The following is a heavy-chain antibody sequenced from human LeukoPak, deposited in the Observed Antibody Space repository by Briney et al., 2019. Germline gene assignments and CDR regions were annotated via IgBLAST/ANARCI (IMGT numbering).Heavy chain of an antibody. CDR1: GFTFSSYA. CDR3: AKDSLNYHDSSGYSPSDFDY. J-gene: IGHJ4*02. D-gene: IGHD3-22*01. V-gene: IGHV3-23*01. CDR2: ISGSGGST. Sequence: PGGSLRLSCAASGFTFSSYAMSWVRQAPGKGLEWVSAISGSGGSTYYADSVKGRFTISRDNSKNTLYLQMNSLRAEDTAVYYCAKDSLNYHDSSGYSPSDFDYWGQGTLVTVSS.